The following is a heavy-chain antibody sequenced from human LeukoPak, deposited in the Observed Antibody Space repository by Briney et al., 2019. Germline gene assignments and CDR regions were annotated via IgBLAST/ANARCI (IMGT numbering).Heavy chain of an antibody. V-gene: IGHV3-21*01. J-gene: IGHJ4*02. Sequence: GGSLRLSCAASGFTFSSYSMNWDRQAPGKGLEWASSISSSSSYIYYADSVKGRFTISRDNAKNSLYLQMNSLRAEDTAVYYCATGVAYCGGDCYRAHFDYWGQGTLVTVSS. CDR1: GFTFSSYS. CDR3: ATGVAYCGGDCYRAHFDY. D-gene: IGHD2-21*02. CDR2: ISSSSSYI.